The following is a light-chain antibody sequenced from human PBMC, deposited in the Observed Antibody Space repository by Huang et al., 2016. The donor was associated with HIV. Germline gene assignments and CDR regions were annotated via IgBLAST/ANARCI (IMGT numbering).Light chain of an antibody. CDR2: AAS. CDR3: QQYHGVPWT. J-gene: IGKJ1*01. V-gene: IGKV1-NL1*01. Sequence: DIQMTQSPSSLSASVGDRVAITCRGSQGISNSLAWYQQKPGKAPKLLLYAASRLECGVTSRFSGSGSGTVYTLTISSLQPEDVAIYHCQQYHGVPWTFGQGTKVEVK. CDR1: QGISNS.